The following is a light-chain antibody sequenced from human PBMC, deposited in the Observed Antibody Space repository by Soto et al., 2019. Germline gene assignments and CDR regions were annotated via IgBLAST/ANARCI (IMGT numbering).Light chain of an antibody. J-gene: IGLJ2*01. CDR3: CSYAGSYTVV. CDR2: DII. Sequence: QSALTQPRSVSGSPGQSVTISCTGTSSDVGGYNYVSWYQQHPGKAPKLMIYDIIERPSGVPDRFSGSKSGNTASLTISGLQAEDGADYYCCSYAGSYTVVFGGGTKLTVL. V-gene: IGLV2-11*01. CDR1: SSDVGGYNY.